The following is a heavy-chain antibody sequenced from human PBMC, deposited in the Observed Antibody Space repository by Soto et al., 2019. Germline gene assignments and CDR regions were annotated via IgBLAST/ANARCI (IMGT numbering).Heavy chain of an antibody. CDR1: GFTFSSYA. Sequence: EVQLLESGGGLVQPGGSLTLPCVASGFTFSSYAMSWVRQAPGKGLEWVSGISASGGSTYYADSVKGRSTISRDNSKNTLYLQMNSLRVEDTAIYYCAKDQYTSGWYYFDYWGQGTLVTVSS. J-gene: IGHJ4*02. CDR2: ISASGGST. V-gene: IGHV3-23*01. D-gene: IGHD6-19*01. CDR3: AKDQYTSGWYYFDY.